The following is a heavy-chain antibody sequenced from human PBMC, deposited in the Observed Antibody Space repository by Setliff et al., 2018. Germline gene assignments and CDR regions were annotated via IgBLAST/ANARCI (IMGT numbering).Heavy chain of an antibody. CDR3: ARGPRYSGSYYVNY. V-gene: IGHV4-34*01. J-gene: IGHJ4*02. CDR2: INHSGSS. D-gene: IGHD1-26*01. CDR1: GGSFSGYY. Sequence: SETLSLTCAVYGGSFSGYYWTWIRQPPGKGLEWIGEINHSGSSNYNPSLKSRVTISVDTSKNQFSLNLSPVTAADTAVYYCARGPRYSGSYYVNYRGQGTLVTVSS.